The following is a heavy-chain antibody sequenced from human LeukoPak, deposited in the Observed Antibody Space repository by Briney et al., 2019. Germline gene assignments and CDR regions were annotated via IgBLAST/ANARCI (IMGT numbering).Heavy chain of an antibody. CDR3: AKDLYGDYQSDY. J-gene: IGHJ4*02. V-gene: IGHV3-49*04. Sequence: GGSLRLSCTASGFTFGDYAMSWVRQAPGKGLEWVGFISSKAYGGTTEYAASVKGRFTISRDDSKSIAYLQMNSLRAEDTAVYYCAKDLYGDYQSDYWGQGTLVIVSS. CDR1: GFTFGDYA. D-gene: IGHD4-17*01. CDR2: ISSKAYGGTT.